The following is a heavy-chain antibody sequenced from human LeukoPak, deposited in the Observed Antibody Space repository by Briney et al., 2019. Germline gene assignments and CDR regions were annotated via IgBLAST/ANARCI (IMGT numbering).Heavy chain of an antibody. Sequence: ASVKVSCKVSGYTLTELSMHWVRQAPGKGLEWMGGFDPEDGETIYAQKFQGRVTMTRDTSISTAYMELSRLRSDDTAVYYCSYSSGLYYFDYWGQGTLVTVSS. CDR1: GYTLTELS. CDR3: SYSSGLYYFDY. CDR2: FDPEDGET. J-gene: IGHJ4*02. D-gene: IGHD6-19*01. V-gene: IGHV1-24*01.